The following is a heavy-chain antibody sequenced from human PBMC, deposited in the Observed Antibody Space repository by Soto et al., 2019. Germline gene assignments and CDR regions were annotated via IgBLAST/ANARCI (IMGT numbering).Heavy chain of an antibody. D-gene: IGHD5-18*01. J-gene: IGHJ4*02. CDR3: ARGLNGYLHYFDY. Sequence: ASVKVSCKASGYRFMTYGITWVRQAPGQGLEWMGWISPYNGNTHYVQQFQDRVTMTTETSTSTAYMELSSLRSEDTAVYYCARGLNGYLHYFDYWGQGTLVTVSS. CDR2: ISPYNGNT. V-gene: IGHV1-18*01. CDR1: GYRFMTYG.